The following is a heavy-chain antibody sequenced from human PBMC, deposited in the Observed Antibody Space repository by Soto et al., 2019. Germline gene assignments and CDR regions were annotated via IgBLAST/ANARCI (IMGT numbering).Heavy chain of an antibody. V-gene: IGHV4-59*01. CDR3: ARGGSSWYGAWFDP. J-gene: IGHJ5*02. Sequence: KTSETLSLTCTVSGGSISSYYWSWIRQPPGKGLEWIGYIYDDVSTNYNPSLKSRVTISVDTSKNQFSLKLSSVTAADTAVYYCARGGSSWYGAWFDPWGQGTLVTVSS. CDR1: GGSISSYY. CDR2: IYDDVST. D-gene: IGHD6-13*01.